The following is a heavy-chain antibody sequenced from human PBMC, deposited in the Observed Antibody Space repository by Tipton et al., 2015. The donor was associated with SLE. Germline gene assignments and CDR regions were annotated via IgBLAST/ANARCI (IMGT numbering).Heavy chain of an antibody. V-gene: IGHV1-18*01. CDR2: ISAYNGKT. CDR3: ARGYCSSTSCPYYYYYMDV. D-gene: IGHD2-2*01. Sequence: QLVQSGAEVKKPGASVKVSCKASGYTFISFGISWVRQAPGQGLERMGWISAYNGKTNYAQRLQDRVTMTTDTSTSTAYMELRSLRSGDTAVYYCARGYCSSTSCPYYYYYMDVGGKGTTVTVSS. CDR1: GYTFISFG. J-gene: IGHJ6*03.